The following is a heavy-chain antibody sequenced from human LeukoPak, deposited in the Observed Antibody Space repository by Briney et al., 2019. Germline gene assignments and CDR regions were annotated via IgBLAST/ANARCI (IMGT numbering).Heavy chain of an antibody. CDR1: GFTFSSYA. J-gene: IGHJ4*02. CDR2: ISGSGGST. D-gene: IGHD2-2*01. Sequence: GGSLRLSCAASGFTFSSYAMSWVRQAPGKGLEWVSAISGSGGSTYYADSVKGRFTISRDNSKNTLYLQMNSLRAEDTAVYYCANQDCSSTSCLIDYWGQGTLVTVSS. V-gene: IGHV3-23*01. CDR3: ANQDCSSTSCLIDY.